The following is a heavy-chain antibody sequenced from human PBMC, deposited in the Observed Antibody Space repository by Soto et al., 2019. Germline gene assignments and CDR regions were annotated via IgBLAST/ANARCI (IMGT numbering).Heavy chain of an antibody. V-gene: IGHV4-59*01. CDR3: AAGEASSRNLAPYSLDF. CDR2: IHYSGATSFFP. J-gene: IGHJ4*02. CDR1: GGSMRNYF. Sequence: PSETLSLTCTVSGGSMRNYFWTWIRQPPGKGLEWIGYIHYSGATSFFPSYNPSLRGRVTISEDTSKNQFSLKLLSVTTADTAVYFCAAGEASSRNLAPYSLDFWGQGTLVTVSS. D-gene: IGHD6-13*01.